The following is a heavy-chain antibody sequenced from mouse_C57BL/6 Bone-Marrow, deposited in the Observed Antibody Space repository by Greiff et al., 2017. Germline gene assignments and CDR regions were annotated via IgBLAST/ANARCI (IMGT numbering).Heavy chain of an antibody. CDR2: IYPRSGNT. Sequence: QVQLQQSGAELARPGASVKLSCKASGYTFTSYGISWVKQRTGQGLEWIGEIYPRSGNTYYNEKFKGKATLTADKSSSTAYMELRSLTSEDSAVYFCAREGDYYYGSSYVDYWGQGTTLTVSS. D-gene: IGHD1-1*01. CDR1: GYTFTSYG. CDR3: AREGDYYYGSSYVDY. V-gene: IGHV1-81*01. J-gene: IGHJ2*01.